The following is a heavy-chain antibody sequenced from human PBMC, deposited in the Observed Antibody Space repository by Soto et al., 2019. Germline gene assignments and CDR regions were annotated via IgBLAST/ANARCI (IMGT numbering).Heavy chain of an antibody. CDR3: ARDLKDIVVENWFDP. CDR1: GFTFSSYW. J-gene: IGHJ5*02. D-gene: IGHD2-2*01. V-gene: IGHV3-74*01. CDR2: INSDGSST. Sequence: GGSLRLSCAASGFTFSSYWMHWVRQAPGKGLVWVSRINSDGSSTSYADSVKGRFTISRDNAKNTLYLQMNSLRAEDTAVYYCARDLKDIVVENWFDPWGQGTLVTVSS.